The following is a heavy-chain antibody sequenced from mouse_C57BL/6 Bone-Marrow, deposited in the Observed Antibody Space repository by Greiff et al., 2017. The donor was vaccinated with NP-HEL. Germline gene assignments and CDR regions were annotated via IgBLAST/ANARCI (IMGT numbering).Heavy chain of an antibody. CDR3: AREGTTVVAFYWYFDV. V-gene: IGHV1-52*01. D-gene: IGHD1-1*01. CDR1: GYTFTSYW. Sequence: VQLQQPGAELVRPGSSVKLSCKASGYTFTSYWMHWVKQRPIQGLEWIGNIDPSDSETHYNQKFKDKATLTVDKSSSTAYMQLSSLTSEDSAVYYCAREGTTVVAFYWYFDVWGTGTTVTVSS. J-gene: IGHJ1*03. CDR2: IDPSDSET.